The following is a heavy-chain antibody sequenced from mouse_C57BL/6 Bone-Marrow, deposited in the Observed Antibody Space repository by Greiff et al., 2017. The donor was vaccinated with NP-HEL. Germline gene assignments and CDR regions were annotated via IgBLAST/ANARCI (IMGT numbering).Heavy chain of an antibody. CDR2: INPGSGGT. CDR3: AREGYYDWFAY. V-gene: IGHV1-54*01. D-gene: IGHD2-3*01. J-gene: IGHJ3*01. Sequence: QVQLQQSGAELVRPGTSVKVSCKASGYAFTNYLIEWVKQRPGQGLEWIGVINPGSGGTNYNEKFKGKATLTADKSSSTAYMQLSSLTSEDSAVYFCAREGYYDWFAYWGQGTLVTVSA. CDR1: GYAFTNYL.